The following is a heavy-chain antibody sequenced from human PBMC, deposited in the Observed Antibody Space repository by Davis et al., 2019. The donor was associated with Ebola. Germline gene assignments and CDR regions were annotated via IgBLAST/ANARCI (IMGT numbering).Heavy chain of an antibody. CDR1: GFTFPKSA. CDR2: IVIGSGHT. D-gene: IGHD2-2*01. Sequence: SVKVSCKASGFTFPKSAVQWVRQARGQRLEWIGWIVIGSGHTTYAQKFQDRVTITRDTSTNTVYMELSSLRSEDTAVYYCAAWVLGYCTDNSCYTSYNWFDPWGQGTLVTVSS. CDR3: AAWVLGYCTDNSCYTSYNWFDP. V-gene: IGHV1-58*01. J-gene: IGHJ5*02.